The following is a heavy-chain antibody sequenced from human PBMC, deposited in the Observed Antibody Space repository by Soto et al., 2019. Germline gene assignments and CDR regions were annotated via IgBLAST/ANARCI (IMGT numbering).Heavy chain of an antibody. Sequence: SETLSLTCTVSGGSISSYYWTWIRQPPGKGLEWIGYIYYSGSTNYGPSLKSRVTISVDTSKNQFSLQLSSVTAADTAVYYCARAREDSYYYYGLDVWGQGT. V-gene: IGHV4-59*01. CDR3: ARAREDSYYYYGLDV. CDR2: IYYSGST. J-gene: IGHJ6*02. CDR1: GGSISSYY. D-gene: IGHD1-26*01.